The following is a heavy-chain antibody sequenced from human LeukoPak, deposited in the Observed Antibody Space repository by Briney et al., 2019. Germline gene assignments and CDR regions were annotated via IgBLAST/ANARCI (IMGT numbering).Heavy chain of an antibody. Sequence: GGSLRLSCTASEFTVSRNYMLWVRQAPGKGLEWVSLIFNNGDTHYADSVKGRFTISRDTSKNTVSLQMNSLRVEDTAMYYCTRDQMNYWGQGTLVTVSS. V-gene: IGHV3-53*01. CDR1: EFTVSRNY. CDR2: IFNNGDT. J-gene: IGHJ4*02. CDR3: TRDQMNY. D-gene: IGHD5-24*01.